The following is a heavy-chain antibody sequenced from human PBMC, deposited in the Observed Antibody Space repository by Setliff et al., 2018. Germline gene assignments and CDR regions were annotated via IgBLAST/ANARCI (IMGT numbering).Heavy chain of an antibody. V-gene: IGHV1-8*01. CDR2: MDPKTGDT. J-gene: IGHJ2*01. CDR3: VREHVDTTLIVVPIRGGYFDL. D-gene: IGHD3-22*01. Sequence: GASVKVSCKASGYNFKNYAINRVRQATGQGLEWMGWMDPKTGDTGFAQKFQGRVTITSDTSINTVYLDLSGLKSDDTAVYLCVREHVDTTLIVVPIRGGYFDLWGRGTLVTVSS. CDR1: GYNFKNYA.